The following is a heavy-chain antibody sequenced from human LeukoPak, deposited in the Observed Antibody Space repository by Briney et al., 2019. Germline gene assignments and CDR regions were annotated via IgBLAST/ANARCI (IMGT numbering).Heavy chain of an antibody. D-gene: IGHD4-17*01. CDR1: GYTFTNYG. V-gene: IGHV1-18*01. Sequence: ASVKVSCKASGYTFTNYGISWVRQAPGQGLEWMGWISAYNGNTNYAQKLQGRVTMTTDTSTSTAYMELRSLRSDDTAVYYCARGSVNGDYGCCFQHWGQGTLVTVSS. CDR2: ISAYNGNT. J-gene: IGHJ1*01. CDR3: ARGSVNGDYGCCFQH.